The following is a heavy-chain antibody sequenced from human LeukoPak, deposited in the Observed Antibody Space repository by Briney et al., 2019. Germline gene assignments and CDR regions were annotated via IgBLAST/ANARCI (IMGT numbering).Heavy chain of an antibody. J-gene: IGHJ3*02. V-gene: IGHV1-18*01. CDR3: ARDWHILTGYDEFDI. CDR2: ISTYNGNP. Sequence: ASVKVSCKASGYTFSNYGISWVRQAPGQGLEWMGWISTYNGNPKYGQKYQGRVTMTTDTSTSTAYMDLRNLRSDDTAVYYRARDWHILTGYDEFDIWGQGTMVTVSS. D-gene: IGHD3-9*01. CDR1: GYTFSNYG.